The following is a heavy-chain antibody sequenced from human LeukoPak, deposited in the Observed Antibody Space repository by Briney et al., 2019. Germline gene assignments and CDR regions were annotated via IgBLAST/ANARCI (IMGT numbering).Heavy chain of an antibody. CDR2: ISAYNGNT. J-gene: IGHJ3*02. V-gene: IGHV1-18*01. CDR3: ARTTVTTSDDAFDI. Sequence: VASVKVSCRASGYTFTTYGISWVRQAPGQGLEWMGWISAYNGNTNYAQKLQGRVTMTTDTSTSTAYMELRSLSSDDTAVYYCARTTVTTSDDAFDIWGQGTMVTVSS. CDR1: GYTFTTYG. D-gene: IGHD4-17*01.